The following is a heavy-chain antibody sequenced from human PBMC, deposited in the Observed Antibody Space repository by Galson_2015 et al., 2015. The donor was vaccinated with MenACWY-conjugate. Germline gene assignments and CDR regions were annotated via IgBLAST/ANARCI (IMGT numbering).Heavy chain of an antibody. D-gene: IGHD2-8*02. CDR1: GNNFITYR. J-gene: IGHJ6*02. CDR3: ARHPPGGRGMDV. CDR2: ISPIDSKT. Sequence: QSGAEVKKPGESLTISCKGSGNNFITYRIGWVRQMPGKGLEWVGLISPIDSKTRYSPAFEGQVTISADKSISTAYLQWNSLQASDTAMYYCARHPPGGRGMDVWGQGTTVTVSS. V-gene: IGHV5-51*01.